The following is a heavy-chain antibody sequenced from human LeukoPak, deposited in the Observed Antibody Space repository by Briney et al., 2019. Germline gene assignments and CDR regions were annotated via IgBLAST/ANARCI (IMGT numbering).Heavy chain of an antibody. CDR1: GFTFSSYA. CDR3: AKIDVAAGDFDY. D-gene: IGHD6-13*01. Sequence: GGSLRLSCAASGFTFSSYAMSWVRQAPGKGLEWVSAISGRGGSTYYADSVKGRFTISRDNSKNTLYLQMNSLRAEDTAVYYCAKIDVAAGDFDYWGQGTLVTVSS. V-gene: IGHV3-23*01. J-gene: IGHJ4*02. CDR2: ISGRGGST.